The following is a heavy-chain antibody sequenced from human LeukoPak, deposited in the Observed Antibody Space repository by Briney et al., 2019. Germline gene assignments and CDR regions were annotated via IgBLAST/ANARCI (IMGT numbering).Heavy chain of an antibody. J-gene: IGHJ6*03. CDR2: LLYDGNTK. CDR1: GFSLSNYG. D-gene: IGHD1-14*01. V-gene: IGHV3-33*01. CDR3: ARDHRPEIQYYYMDV. Sequence: GGSLRLSCAASGFSLSNYGMHWVRQAPGKGLEWVAALLYDGNTKHYADSVKGRFTISRDISKNTFYLQMNSLTAEDTAVYYRARDHRPEIQYYYMDVWGKGTTVAVSS.